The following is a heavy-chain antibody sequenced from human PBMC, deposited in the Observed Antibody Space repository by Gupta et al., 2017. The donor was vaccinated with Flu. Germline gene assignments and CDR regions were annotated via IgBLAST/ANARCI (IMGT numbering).Heavy chain of an antibody. CDR2: INHSGST. J-gene: IGHJ4*02. D-gene: IGHD6-19*01. V-gene: IGHV4-34*01. Sequence: QVQLQQWGAGLLKPSETLSLTCAVYGGSFSGYYWRWIRQPPGKGLEWIGEINHSGSTNYNPSLKSRVTISVDTSKNQFSLKLSSVTAADTAVYYCASLEIAVAGGVGEYFDYWGQGTLVTVSS. CDR1: GGSFSGYY. CDR3: ASLEIAVAGGVGEYFDY.